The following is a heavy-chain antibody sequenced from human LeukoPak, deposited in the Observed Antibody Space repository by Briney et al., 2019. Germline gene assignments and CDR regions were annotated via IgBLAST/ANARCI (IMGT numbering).Heavy chain of an antibody. D-gene: IGHD2-2*01. Sequence: PSETLSLTCAVYGGSFSGYYWSWIRQPPGKGLEWIGEINHSGSTNYNPSLKSRVTISVDTSKNQFSLKLSSVTAADTAVYYCARGVRRVVPAAPSWFDPWGQGTLVTVSS. CDR3: ARGVRRVVPAAPSWFDP. CDR2: INHSGST. V-gene: IGHV4-34*01. J-gene: IGHJ5*02. CDR1: GGSFSGYY.